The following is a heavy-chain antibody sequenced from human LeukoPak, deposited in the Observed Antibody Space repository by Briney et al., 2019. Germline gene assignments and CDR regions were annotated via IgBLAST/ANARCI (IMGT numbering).Heavy chain of an antibody. D-gene: IGHD4-17*01. CDR3: ARDSADNDYGDPDAFDI. J-gene: IGHJ3*02. CDR1: GYTFTSYG. Sequence: ASVKVSCKASGYTFTSYGISWVRQAPGQGLEWMGWISAYNGNTNYAQKLQGRVTMTTDTSTSTAYMELRSLRSDDTAVYYCARDSADNDYGDPDAFDIWGQGTMVTVSS. CDR2: ISAYNGNT. V-gene: IGHV1-18*01.